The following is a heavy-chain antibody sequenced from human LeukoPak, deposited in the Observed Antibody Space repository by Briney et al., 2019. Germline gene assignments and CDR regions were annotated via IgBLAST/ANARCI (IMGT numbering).Heavy chain of an antibody. CDR3: AREYTVRGVNAFDI. D-gene: IGHD3-10*01. CDR2: IYSGGST. CDR1: GFTVSSNY. V-gene: IGHV3-53*01. Sequence: GGSLRLSCAASGFTVSSNYMSWVRQAPGKGLEWVSVIYSGGSTYYADSVKGRFTISRDNSKNTLYLQMNSLRAEDTAVYYCAREYTVRGVNAFDIWGQGTMVTVSS. J-gene: IGHJ3*02.